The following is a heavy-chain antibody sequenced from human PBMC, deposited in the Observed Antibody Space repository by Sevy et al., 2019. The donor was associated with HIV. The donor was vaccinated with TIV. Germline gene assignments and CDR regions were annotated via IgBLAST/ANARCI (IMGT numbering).Heavy chain of an antibody. D-gene: IGHD6-19*01. V-gene: IGHV3-23*01. Sequence: GGSLRLSCAASGFTFSKYSMSWVRQPPGKGLEWVSTLSFGCGEINYADSVKGRFTISRDNSKSSVYLQMNNLRPEDTDVYSCEREGCNKPHDYWGQGTLVTVSS. CDR1: GFTFSKYS. CDR2: LSFGCGEI. CDR3: EREGCNKPHDY. J-gene: IGHJ4*02.